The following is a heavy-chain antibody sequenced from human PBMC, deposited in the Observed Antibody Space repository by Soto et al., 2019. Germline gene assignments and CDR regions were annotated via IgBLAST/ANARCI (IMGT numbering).Heavy chain of an antibody. V-gene: IGHV3-53*01. Sequence: GGSLRLSCAASGFTVSSNYMSWVRQAPGKGLEWVSVIYSGGSTYYADSVKGRFTISRDNSKNTLYLQMNSLRAEDTAVYYCARVLTYYYDSSGYWSGYYGMDVWGQGTTVTVSS. CDR2: IYSGGST. D-gene: IGHD3-22*01. CDR3: ARVLTYYYDSSGYWSGYYGMDV. J-gene: IGHJ6*02. CDR1: GFTVSSNY.